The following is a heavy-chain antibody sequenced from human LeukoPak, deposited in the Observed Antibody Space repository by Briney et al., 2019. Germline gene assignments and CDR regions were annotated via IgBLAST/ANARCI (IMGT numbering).Heavy chain of an antibody. CDR2: TYYRSKWYN. D-gene: IGHD1-26*01. CDR1: GDSVPGNSAA. CDR3: ARVPSGSYPPYYYGMDV. V-gene: IGHV6-1*01. J-gene: IGHJ6*02. Sequence: SQTLSLTCAISGDSVPGNSAAWNWIRQSPSRGLEWLGRTYYRSKWYNDYATSVKSRITINPDTSKNQFSLQLNSVTPEDTAVYYCARVPSGSYPPYYYGMDVWGQGTTVTVSS.